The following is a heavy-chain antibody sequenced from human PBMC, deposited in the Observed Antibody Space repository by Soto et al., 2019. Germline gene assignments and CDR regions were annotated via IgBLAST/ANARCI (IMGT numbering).Heavy chain of an antibody. CDR2: TYYRSKWYS. CDR1: GESVASNSVA. D-gene: IGHD6-19*01. J-gene: IGHJ4*02. CDR3: ARLYSSAWAFDY. V-gene: IGHV6-1*01. Sequence: PSQTLSLTCAISGESVASNSVAWSWIRQSPSRGLEWLGRTYYRSKWYSDYAISLKSRITINADTSKNQFSLRLNSVTPDDTAVYYCARLYSSAWAFDYWGQGTLVTVSS.